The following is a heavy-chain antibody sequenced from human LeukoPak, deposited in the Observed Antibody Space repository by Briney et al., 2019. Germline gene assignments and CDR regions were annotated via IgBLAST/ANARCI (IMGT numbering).Heavy chain of an antibody. J-gene: IGHJ4*02. V-gene: IGHV3-48*01. Sequence: GGSLRLSCAASGFTFSSYDMNWVRQAPGKGLEWVSYISSSSDTIYSADSVKGRFTISRDNAKNSLYLQMSSLRSEDTALYYCARESETSGWYDYWGQGTLVTVSS. CDR3: ARESETSGWYDY. CDR1: GFTFSSYD. D-gene: IGHD6-19*01. CDR2: ISSSSDTI.